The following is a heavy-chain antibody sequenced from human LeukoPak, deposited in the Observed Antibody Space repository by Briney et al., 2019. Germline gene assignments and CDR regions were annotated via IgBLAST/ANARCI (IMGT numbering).Heavy chain of an antibody. V-gene: IGHV3-30*03. J-gene: IGHJ3*02. Sequence: GGSLRLSCAASGFTFSSYSMNWVRQAPGKGLEWVAIISYDGSNKYYADSVKGRFTISRDNSKNTLYLQMNSLRAEDTAVYYCARDRKGVTYYYDSDDAFDIWGQGTMVTVSS. CDR2: ISYDGSNK. D-gene: IGHD3-22*01. CDR1: GFTFSSYS. CDR3: ARDRKGVTYYYDSDDAFDI.